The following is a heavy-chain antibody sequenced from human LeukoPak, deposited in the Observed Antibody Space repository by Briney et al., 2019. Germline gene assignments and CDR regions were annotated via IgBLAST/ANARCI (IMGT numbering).Heavy chain of an antibody. J-gene: IGHJ4*02. V-gene: IGHV4-39*07. CDR1: GGSISSGDYY. D-gene: IGHD3-10*01. CDR3: ASTYYYGSGTYWDY. CDR2: IFYSGST. Sequence: PSQTLSLTCTVSGGSISSGDYYWGWIRQPPGKGLEWIGSIFYSGSTYNPSLKSRVTISVDTSKNQFSLKLSSVTAADTAVYYCASTYYYGSGTYWDYWGQGTLVTVSS.